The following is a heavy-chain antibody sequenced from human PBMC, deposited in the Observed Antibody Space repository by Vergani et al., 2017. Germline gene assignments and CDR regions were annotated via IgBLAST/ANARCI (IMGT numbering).Heavy chain of an antibody. Sequence: QLQLQESGPGLVKPSETLSLTCTVSGGSISSSSYYWGWIRQPPGKGLEWIGSIYYSGSTYYNPSLKSRVTISVDTSKNQFSLKLSSVTAADTAVYSCARRVITGTTCFDYWGQGTLVTVSS. CDR2: IYYSGST. CDR1: GGSISSSSYY. V-gene: IGHV4-39*01. D-gene: IGHD1-7*01. CDR3: ARRVITGTTCFDY. J-gene: IGHJ4*02.